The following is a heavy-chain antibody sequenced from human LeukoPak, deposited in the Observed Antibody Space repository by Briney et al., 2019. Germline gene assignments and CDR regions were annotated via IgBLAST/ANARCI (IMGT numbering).Heavy chain of an antibody. V-gene: IGHV3-23*01. CDR2: ISGSGGST. Sequence: PGGSLRLSCAASGFTFSSYAMSWVRQAPGKGLEWVSAISGSGGSTYYADSVKGRFTISRDNSKNTLYLQMNSLRAEDTAVYYCAKCDGGYYYYYYYMDVWGKGTTVTVSS. J-gene: IGHJ6*03. D-gene: IGHD2-15*01. CDR3: AKCDGGYYYYYYYMDV. CDR1: GFTFSSYA.